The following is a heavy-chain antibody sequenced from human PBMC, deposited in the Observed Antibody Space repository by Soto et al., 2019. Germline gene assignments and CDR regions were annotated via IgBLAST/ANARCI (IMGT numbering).Heavy chain of an antibody. CDR1: GYIFTSYG. CDR2: ISSYNGNT. D-gene: IGHD2-2*01. Sequence: QVQLVQSGAEVRKPGASVKVSCKASGYIFTSYGISWVRQAPGQGLEWMGWISSYNGNTEYAQEVPGRVTMTTDRSTTTTYMELRGLTSDDTAVYYCARGPRYGSITTCFSGVTWFDSWGQGTLVTVSS. V-gene: IGHV1-18*04. CDR3: ARGPRYGSITTCFSGVTWFDS. J-gene: IGHJ5*01.